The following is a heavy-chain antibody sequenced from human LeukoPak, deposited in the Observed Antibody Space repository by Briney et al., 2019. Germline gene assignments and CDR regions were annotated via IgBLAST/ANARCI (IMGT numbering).Heavy chain of an antibody. V-gene: IGHV3-21*01. CDR3: ARDPLKRAFDI. J-gene: IGHJ3*02. CDR1: GFTFSSYS. CDR2: ISSTSSYI. Sequence: GGSLRLSCAASGFTFSSYSMDWVRQAPGKGLEWVSSISSTSSYIYYADSVKGRFTISRDNAKNSLYLQMNSLRAEDTAVYYCARDPLKRAFDIWGQGTMVTVSS.